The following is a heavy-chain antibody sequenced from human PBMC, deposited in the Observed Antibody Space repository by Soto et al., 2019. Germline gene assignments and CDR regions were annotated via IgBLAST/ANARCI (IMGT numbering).Heavy chain of an antibody. CDR2: ISHSGNT. J-gene: IGHJ4*02. V-gene: IGHV4-61*01. CDR3: ARDVSDSGWLDC. Sequence: TLSLTCTISSVPVARASSQWSWFRQPPGKGLEWIGYISHSGNTDYSSSLESRAIISIDTSNNQFSLKLSSVTAADTAVYYCARDVSDSGWLDCWGQGTLVTVS. D-gene: IGHD5-12*01. CDR1: SVPVARASSQ.